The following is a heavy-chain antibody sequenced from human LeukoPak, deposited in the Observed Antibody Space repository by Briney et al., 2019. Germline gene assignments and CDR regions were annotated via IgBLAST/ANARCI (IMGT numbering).Heavy chain of an antibody. CDR3: AKDATMIVVVIIDY. V-gene: IGHV3-23*01. J-gene: IGHJ4*02. D-gene: IGHD3-22*01. Sequence: GGSLRLSCAASGFTFSSYAMSWVRRAPGKGLEWVSAISGSGGSTYYADSVKGRFTISRDNSKNTLYLQMNSLRAEDTAVYYCAKDATMIVVVIIDYWGQGTLVTVSS. CDR1: GFTFSSYA. CDR2: ISGSGGST.